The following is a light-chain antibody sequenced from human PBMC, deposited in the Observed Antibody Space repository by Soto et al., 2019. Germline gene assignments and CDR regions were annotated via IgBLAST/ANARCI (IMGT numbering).Light chain of an antibody. CDR1: QGISSY. CDR3: LQLNSYPLT. V-gene: IGKV1-9*01. CDR2: AAS. J-gene: IGKJ4*01. Sequence: SQLTQSPSSLSASVGDRVTITCRASQGISSYLAWYQQKPGQATKLLIYAASTLQSGVPSRFSGSVSGTDFTLTISSLQPEDFATYYCLQLNSYPLTFGGGTKVDIK.